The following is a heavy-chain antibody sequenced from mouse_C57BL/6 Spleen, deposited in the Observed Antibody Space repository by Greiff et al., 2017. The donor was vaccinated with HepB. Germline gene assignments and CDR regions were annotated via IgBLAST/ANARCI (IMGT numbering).Heavy chain of an antibody. D-gene: IGHD2-2*01. J-gene: IGHJ4*01. CDR3: ADYGYRDYYAMDY. CDR1: GYTFTSYW. Sequence: VQLQQPGAELVKPGASVKMSCKASGYTFTSYWITWVKQRPGQGLEWIGDIYPGSGSTNYNEKFKSKATLTVDTSSSTAYMQLSSLTSEDSAVYYCADYGYRDYYAMDYWGQGTSVTVSS. V-gene: IGHV1-55*01. CDR2: IYPGSGST.